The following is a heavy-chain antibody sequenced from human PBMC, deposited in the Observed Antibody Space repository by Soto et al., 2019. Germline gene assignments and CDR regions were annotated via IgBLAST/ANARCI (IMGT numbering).Heavy chain of an antibody. D-gene: IGHD3-10*01. V-gene: IGHV3-15*01. Sequence: EVQLVESGGGLVKPGGSLRLSCAASGFTFSNAWMSWVRQAPGKGLEWVGRIKSKTDGGTTDYAAPVKGRFTISRDDSKNTLYRQMNSLKTEDTAVYYCTTGPLLFGGFYYYYMDVWGKGTTVTVSS. CDR3: TTGPLLFGGFYYYYMDV. J-gene: IGHJ6*03. CDR2: IKSKTDGGTT. CDR1: GFTFSNAW.